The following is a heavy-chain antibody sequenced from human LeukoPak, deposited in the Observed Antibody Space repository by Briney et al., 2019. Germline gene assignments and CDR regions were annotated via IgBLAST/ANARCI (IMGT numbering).Heavy chain of an antibody. Sequence: RLGGSLRLSCAASGFDFSSNWMHWVRHAPGQGLVWVSRIKGDGISTNYADSVKGRFTISRDIAKNTLYLQMNSLRAEDTGVYYCAKDHYWSIDYWGRGTLVTVSS. CDR3: AKDHYWSIDY. CDR1: GFDFSSNW. CDR2: IKGDGIST. D-gene: IGHD3-3*01. V-gene: IGHV3-74*01. J-gene: IGHJ4*02.